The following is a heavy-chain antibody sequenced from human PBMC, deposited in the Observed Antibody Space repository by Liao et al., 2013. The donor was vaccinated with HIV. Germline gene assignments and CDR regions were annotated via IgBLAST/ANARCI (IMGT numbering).Heavy chain of an antibody. J-gene: IGHJ4*02. D-gene: IGHD1-26*01. CDR2: INHSGST. V-gene: IGHV4-34*01. CDR1: GGSFSGYY. Sequence: QVQPQQWGAGLLKPSETLSLTCAVYGGSFSGYYWSWIRQPPGKGLEWIGEINHSGSTNYNPSLKSRVTISVDTSKNQFSLQLTSVIAADTAVYYCATLRSWGGGYWGQGTPGHRLL. CDR3: ATLRSWGGGY.